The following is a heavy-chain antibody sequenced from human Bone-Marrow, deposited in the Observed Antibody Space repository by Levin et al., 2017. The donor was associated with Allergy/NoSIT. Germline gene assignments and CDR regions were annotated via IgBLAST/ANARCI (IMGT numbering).Heavy chain of an antibody. CDR3: AIEDYYDSSGYYPRLFAFHL. CDR2: TMYDGSTSYAGIDE. Sequence: GESLKISCVASGFTFSSYTMHWVRQAPGKGLEWVAITMYDGSTSYAGIDERYADSVKGRFIISRDNSKNTIYLQMSSLRAEYTAVYSCAIEDYYDSSGYYPRLFAFHLWGQGTMVTVSS. J-gene: IGHJ3*01. CDR1: GFTFSSYT. V-gene: IGHV3-30*04. D-gene: IGHD3-22*01.